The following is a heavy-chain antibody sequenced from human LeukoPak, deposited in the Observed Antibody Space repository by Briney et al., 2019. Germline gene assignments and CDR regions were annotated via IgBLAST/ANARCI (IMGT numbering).Heavy chain of an antibody. J-gene: IGHJ4*02. V-gene: IGHV4-34*01. CDR1: GGSFSGYY. Sequence: SETLSLTCAVYGGSFSGYYWSWIRQPPGKGLEWIGEINHSGSTNYNPSPKSRATISVDTSKNQFSLKLSSVTAADTAVYYCAREYGDYWHYFDYWGQGTLVTVSS. CDR2: INHSGST. CDR3: AREYGDYWHYFDY. D-gene: IGHD4-17*01.